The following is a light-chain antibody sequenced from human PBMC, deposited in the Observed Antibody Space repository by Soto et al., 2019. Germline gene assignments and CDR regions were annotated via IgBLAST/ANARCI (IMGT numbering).Light chain of an antibody. V-gene: IGKV3-20*01. CDR1: QSVSSSY. Sequence: EIVLTQSPGALSLSPGERATLSCRASQSVSSSYLAWYQQKPGQAPRLLIYGASSRATGIPDRFSGSGSGTDFSLTISRLEPEDFAGYYCQQYSSPWTFGQGTKVEIK. CDR2: GAS. J-gene: IGKJ1*01. CDR3: QQYSSPWT.